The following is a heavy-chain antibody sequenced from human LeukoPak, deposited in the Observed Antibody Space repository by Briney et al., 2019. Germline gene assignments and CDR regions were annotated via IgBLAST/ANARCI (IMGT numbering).Heavy chain of an antibody. CDR2: IYYSGST. Sequence: SDTLSLTCTVSGGSISSYYWSWIRQPPGKGLEWIGYIYYSGSTNYNPSLKSRVTISVDTSKNQFSLKLSSVTAADTAVYYCARGRPDYFDYWGQGTLVTVSS. J-gene: IGHJ4*02. CDR3: ARGRPDYFDY. CDR1: GGSISSYY. V-gene: IGHV4-59*07.